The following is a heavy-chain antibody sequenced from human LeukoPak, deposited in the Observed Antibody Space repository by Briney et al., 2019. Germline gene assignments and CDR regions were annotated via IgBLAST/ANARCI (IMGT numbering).Heavy chain of an antibody. D-gene: IGHD6-13*01. Sequence: GGSLRLSCAASGFTFSSYWMSWVRQAPGKGLEWVANIKQDGSQKYYVDSVKGRFTISRDNAKNSLYLQMNSLRAEDTAMYYCACPSAAGPNWGQGTLVTVSS. J-gene: IGHJ4*02. V-gene: IGHV3-7*03. CDR1: GFTFSSYW. CDR3: ACPSAAGPN. CDR2: IKQDGSQK.